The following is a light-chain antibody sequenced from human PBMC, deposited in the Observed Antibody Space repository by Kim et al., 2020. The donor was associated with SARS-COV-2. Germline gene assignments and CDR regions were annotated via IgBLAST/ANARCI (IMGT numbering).Light chain of an antibody. CDR3: QTWDSSTYVV. CDR2: QDS. V-gene: IGLV3-1*01. J-gene: IGLJ2*01. CDR1: RLGDTY. Sequence: SYELTQPPSVSVFPGQTASITCSGHRLGDTYTSWYQKKPGQSPTLVMFQDSKRPSGIPDRFSGSNSGNTATLTISGTQTLDEADYYCQTWDSSTYVVFGGGTTLTVL.